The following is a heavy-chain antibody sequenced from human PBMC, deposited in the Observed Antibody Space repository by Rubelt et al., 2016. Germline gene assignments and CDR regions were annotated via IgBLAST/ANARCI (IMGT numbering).Heavy chain of an antibody. D-gene: IGHD1-1*01. CDR2: IYPGDSDT. Sequence: EVQLVQSGPEVKKPGESLKISCKGSGYSFTTYWIGWVRQMPGKGLEWMGIIYPGDSDTRYSPACQGQLTIASDKPISTAYLQWSSLKASDTAMYYCARLERFFGPFDPWGQGSLVTVSS. J-gene: IGHJ5*02. V-gene: IGHV5-51*01. CDR1: GYSFTTYW. CDR3: ARLERFFGPFDP.